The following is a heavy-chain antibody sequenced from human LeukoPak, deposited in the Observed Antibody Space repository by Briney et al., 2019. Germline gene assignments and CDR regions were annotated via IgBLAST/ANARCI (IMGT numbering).Heavy chain of an antibody. J-gene: IGHJ4*02. D-gene: IGHD4-17*01. CDR1: GYSISSGYY. Sequence: PSETLSLTCTVSGYSISSGYYWGWIRQPPGKGLEWIGSRYHTGSTSYNPSLKSRVTISLDTSKNQFSLKLSSVTAADTAVYYCARGESTVTLDYWGQGTLVTVSS. V-gene: IGHV4-38-2*02. CDR2: RYHTGST. CDR3: ARGESTVTLDY.